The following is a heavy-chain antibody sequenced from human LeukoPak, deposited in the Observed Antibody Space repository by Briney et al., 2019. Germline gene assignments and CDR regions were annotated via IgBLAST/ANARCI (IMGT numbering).Heavy chain of an antibody. D-gene: IGHD3-3*01. CDR2: IIPIFGTA. J-gene: IGHJ5*02. CDR3: ARVVDFWSPFDP. Sequence: GASVKVSCKASGGTFRNHAISWVRQAPGQGLEWMGGIIPIFGTAKFAQRYQGRVTITADESTSTAYMELSSLRSEDTAVYYCARVVDFWSPFDPWGQGTLVTVSS. CDR1: GGTFRNHA. V-gene: IGHV1-69*13.